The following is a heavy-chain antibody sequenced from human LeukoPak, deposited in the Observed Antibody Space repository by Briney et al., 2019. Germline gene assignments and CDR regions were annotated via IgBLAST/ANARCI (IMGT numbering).Heavy chain of an antibody. CDR1: GGSFSGYY. J-gene: IGHJ4*02. CDR2: INHSGST. V-gene: IGHV4-34*01. CDR3: ARRYSYGSPFDY. Sequence: SETLSLTCAVYGGSFSGYYWSWIRQPPGKGLEWIGEINHSGSTNYNPSLKSRVTISVDTSKNQFSLKLSSVTAADTAVYYCARRYSYGSPFDYWGQGTLVTVSS. D-gene: IGHD5-18*01.